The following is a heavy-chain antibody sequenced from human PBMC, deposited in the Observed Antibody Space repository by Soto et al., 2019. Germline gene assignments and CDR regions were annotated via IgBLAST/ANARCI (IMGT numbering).Heavy chain of an antibody. V-gene: IGHV1-8*01. CDR1: GGTFSRYS. D-gene: IGHD7-27*01. J-gene: IGHJ4*02. CDR2: MSPNSGNT. CDR3: ARGPPNWGFDY. Sequence: ASVKVSCKASGGTFSRYSITWVRQATGQGPEWMGWMSPNSGNTGYAQKFQGRVTMTRTTSTSTAYMELSSLRSDDTAVYYCARGPPNWGFDYWGQGTLVTVSS.